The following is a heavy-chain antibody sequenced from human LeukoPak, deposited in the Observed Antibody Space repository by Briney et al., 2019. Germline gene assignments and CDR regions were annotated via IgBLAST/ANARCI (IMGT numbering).Heavy chain of an antibody. Sequence: PGGSLRLSCAASGFTFSSYAMTWIRQPPGKGLEWVAFIRNDGSNEYYPDSVKGRFTISRDNSRNTLYLQMNSLRDEDTAVYYCAKGGSASHNWFDPWGQGTLVTVSS. D-gene: IGHD2-15*01. CDR3: AKGGSASHNWFDP. CDR1: GFTFSSYA. CDR2: IRNDGSNE. V-gene: IGHV3-30*02. J-gene: IGHJ5*02.